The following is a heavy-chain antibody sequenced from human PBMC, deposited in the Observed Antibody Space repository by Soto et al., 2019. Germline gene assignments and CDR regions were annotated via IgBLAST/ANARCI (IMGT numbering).Heavy chain of an antibody. J-gene: IGHJ4*02. CDR2: TYYRSKWYN. CDR1: GGSISSAA. CDR3: ARDSSSGWYYFDY. D-gene: IGHD6-19*01. V-gene: IGHV6-1*01. Sequence: PSETLSLTCTVSGGSISSAAWNWIRQSPSRGLEWLGRTYYRSKWYNDYAVSVKSRITINPDTSKNQFSLQLNSVTPEDTAVYFCARDSSSGWYYFDYWGQGSLVTVSS.